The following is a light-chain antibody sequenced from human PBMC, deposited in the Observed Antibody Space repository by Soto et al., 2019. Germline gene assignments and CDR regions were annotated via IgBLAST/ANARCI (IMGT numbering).Light chain of an antibody. CDR1: QSVSNSY. CDR2: HAS. Sequence: ENVLTQSPGTLSLSPGERATLSCRASQSVSNSYLAWYQQKPGQTPRLLIHHASIRATGIPDKFSGRGSGTDFTLTISRLEPEDFAVYYCQQYGDSLFTFGGGTKVVIK. CDR3: QQYGDSLFT. J-gene: IGKJ4*01. V-gene: IGKV3-20*01.